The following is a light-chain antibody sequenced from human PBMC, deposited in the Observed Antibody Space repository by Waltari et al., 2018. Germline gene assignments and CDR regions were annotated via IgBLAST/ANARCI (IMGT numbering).Light chain of an antibody. CDR1: TGAVTSGHY. CDR3: FLAYSGVWV. CDR2: DVN. Sequence: QAVVTQEPSLTVSPGGTVTLTRGSSTGAVTSGHYPFWFQQKPGQAPRTLIYDVNNKESWTPARFSGSLLGGKAALTLSGAQPEDEADYYCFLAYSGVWVFGGGTRLTVL. V-gene: IGLV7-46*01. J-gene: IGLJ3*02.